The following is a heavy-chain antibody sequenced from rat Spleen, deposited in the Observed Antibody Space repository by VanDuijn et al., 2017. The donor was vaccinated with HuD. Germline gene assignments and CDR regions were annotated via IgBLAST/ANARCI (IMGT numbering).Heavy chain of an antibody. CDR2: ISFGGGNT. CDR3: ARRDGYYDY. Sequence: EVQLVESDGGLVQPGRSLKLSCAASGFTFSDYYMAWVRQAPAKGLEWVASISFGGGNTYYRDSVKGRFTISRNNAENTLYLQVDSLRSEDTATYYCARRDGYYDYWGQGVMVTVSS. D-gene: IGHD1-12*03. CDR1: GFTFSDYY. V-gene: IGHV5-25*01. J-gene: IGHJ2*01.